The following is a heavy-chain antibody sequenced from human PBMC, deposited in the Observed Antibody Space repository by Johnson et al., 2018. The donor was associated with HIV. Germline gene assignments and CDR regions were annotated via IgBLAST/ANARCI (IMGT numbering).Heavy chain of an antibody. CDR2: INWNGGST. Sequence: VQLVESGGGLVQPGGSLRLSCAASGFTFDDYGMSWVRQGPGKGLEWVSDINWNGGSTDYADSVKGRFTISRDNSKNTLYLQMNSLSAEDTAVYYCARGMTTVTNHDAFDIWGQGTMVTVSS. CDR1: GFTFDDYG. D-gene: IGHD4-17*01. J-gene: IGHJ3*02. CDR3: ARGMTTVTNHDAFDI. V-gene: IGHV3-20*04.